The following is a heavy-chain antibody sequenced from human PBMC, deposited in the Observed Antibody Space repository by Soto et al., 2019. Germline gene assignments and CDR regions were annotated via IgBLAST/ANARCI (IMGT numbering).Heavy chain of an antibody. D-gene: IGHD4-17*01. Sequence: QITLKESGPTLVKPTQTLTLTCTFSGFSLSTSGVGVGWIRQPPGKALEWLALIYWDDDKRYSPSLKSRLTXTXXTSNNQVVLTMTNMDPVDTATYYCAHLPLRSAFDIWGQGTMVTVSS. V-gene: IGHV2-5*02. CDR1: GFSLSTSGVG. CDR2: IYWDDDK. J-gene: IGHJ3*02. CDR3: AHLPLRSAFDI.